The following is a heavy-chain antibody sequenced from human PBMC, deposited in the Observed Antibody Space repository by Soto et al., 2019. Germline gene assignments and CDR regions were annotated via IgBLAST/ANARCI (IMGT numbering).Heavy chain of an antibody. D-gene: IGHD2-21*01. Sequence: PSETLSLTCSVSGGFVSSSSYSWGWIRQSPGKGLEWIGTMYSSENTYYNPSLLSRVTISVDTSKNEFSLRLSSVTAADTAVYYCARDKIPGLFAYWGQGTLVTGSS. CDR1: GGFVSSSSYS. J-gene: IGHJ4*02. CDR3: ARDKIPGLFAY. V-gene: IGHV4-39*02. CDR2: MYSSENT.